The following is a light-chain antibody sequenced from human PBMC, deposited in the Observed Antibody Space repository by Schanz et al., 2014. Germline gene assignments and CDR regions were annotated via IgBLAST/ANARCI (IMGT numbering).Light chain of an antibody. CDR3: QQYSSYSGFT. CDR1: QDISTY. Sequence: DIQMTQSPSSLSASVGDRVIINCQASQDISTYLKWYQQKQGKAPKLLIYDGSNLETGVPSRFSGSGSGTDFTFTISSLQPDDYATYYCQQYSSYSGFTFGPGTKVDFK. CDR2: DGS. V-gene: IGKV1-33*01. J-gene: IGKJ3*01.